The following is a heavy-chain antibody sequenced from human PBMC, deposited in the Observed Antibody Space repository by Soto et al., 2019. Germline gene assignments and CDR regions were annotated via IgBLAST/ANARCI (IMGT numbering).Heavy chain of an antibody. V-gene: IGHV3-30-3*01. J-gene: IGHJ6*02. D-gene: IGHD2-21*01. CDR2: ISYDGSNK. CDR3: TRGPLVVVRNVYYYGMDV. Sequence: QVQLVESGGGVVQPGRSLRLSCAASGFTFSSYAMHWVRQAPGKGLEWVAVISYDGSNKYYADSVKGRFTISRDNSKNTLYLQMNSLRAEDTAVYYCTRGPLVVVRNVYYYGMDVWGQWTTVTVSS. CDR1: GFTFSSYA.